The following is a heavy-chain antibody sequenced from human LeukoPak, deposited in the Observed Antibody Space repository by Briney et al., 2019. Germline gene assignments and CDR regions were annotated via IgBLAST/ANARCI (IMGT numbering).Heavy chain of an antibody. V-gene: IGHV4-31*03. J-gene: IGHJ4*02. Sequence: SETLSLTCTVSGGSISSGGYYWSWIRQHPGKGLEWIGYIYYSGSTYYNPSLKSRVTISVDTSKNQFSLKLSSVTAADTAVYYCARGALWGSYRYTYFDYWGRGTLVTVSS. CDR3: ARGALWGSYRYTYFDY. CDR1: GGSISSGGYY. D-gene: IGHD3-16*02. CDR2: IYYSGST.